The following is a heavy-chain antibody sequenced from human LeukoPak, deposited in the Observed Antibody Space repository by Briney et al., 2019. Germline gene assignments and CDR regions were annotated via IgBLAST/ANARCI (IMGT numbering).Heavy chain of an antibody. CDR3: AKDSGIAVAGTYYFDY. J-gene: IGHJ4*02. CDR2: ISSSSSYI. CDR1: GFTFSSYS. D-gene: IGHD6-19*01. V-gene: IGHV3-21*01. Sequence: GGSLRLSCAASGFTFSSYSMNWVRQAPGKGLEWVSSISSSSSYIYYADSVKGRFTISRDNAKNSLYLQMNSLRAEDTAVYYCAKDSGIAVAGTYYFDYWGQGTLVTVSS.